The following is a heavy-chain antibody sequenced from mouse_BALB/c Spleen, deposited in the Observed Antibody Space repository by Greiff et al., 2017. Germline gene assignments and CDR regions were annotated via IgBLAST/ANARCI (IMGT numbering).Heavy chain of an antibody. D-gene: IGHD1-1*02. V-gene: IGHV5-17*02. CDR1: GFTFSSFG. J-gene: IGHJ2*01. CDR2: ISSGSSTI. CDR3: ARGWAYFDY. Sequence: EVQRVESGGGLVQPGGSRKLSCAASGFTFSSFGMHWVRQAPEKGLEWVAYISSGSSTIYYADTVKGRFTISRDNPKNTLFLQMTRLRSEDTAMYYCARGWAYFDYWGQGTTLTVSS.